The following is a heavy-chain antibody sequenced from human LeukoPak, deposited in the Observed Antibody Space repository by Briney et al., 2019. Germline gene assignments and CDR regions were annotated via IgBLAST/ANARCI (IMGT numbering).Heavy chain of an antibody. CDR2: ISAYNGNT. J-gene: IGHJ4*02. D-gene: IGHD1-26*01. CDR1: GYTFRNYG. CDR3: ARDTEWKLNPDYFDY. Sequence: EASVKVSCKASGYTFRNYGISWVRQAPGQGVEWMGWISAYNGNTKYAQKLQGRVTMTTDTSTNTAYMELRSLRSDDTAVYYCARDTEWKLNPDYFDYWGQGTLVTVSS. V-gene: IGHV1-18*01.